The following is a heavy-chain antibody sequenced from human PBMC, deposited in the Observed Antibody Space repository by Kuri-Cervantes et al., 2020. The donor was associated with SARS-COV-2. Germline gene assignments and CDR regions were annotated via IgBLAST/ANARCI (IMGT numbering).Heavy chain of an antibody. CDR2: IYYSGST. CDR3: ARAHPSSSSPPFFDY. CDR1: GGSISSYY. V-gene: IGHV4-59*08. Sequence: ESLKISCTVSGGSISSYYWSWIRQPPGKGLEWIGYIYYSGSTNYNPSLKSRVTISVDTSKNQFSLKLSSVTAADTAVYYCARAHPSSSSPPFFDYWGQGTLVTVSS. D-gene: IGHD6-6*01. J-gene: IGHJ4*02.